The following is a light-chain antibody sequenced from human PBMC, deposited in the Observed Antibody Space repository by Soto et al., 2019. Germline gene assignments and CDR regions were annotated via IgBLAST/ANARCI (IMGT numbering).Light chain of an antibody. J-gene: IGLJ1*01. V-gene: IGLV2-14*03. Sequence: QSALTQPASVSGSPGQSITISCTGTSSDVGRYNYVPWYQHHPGKAPKLIFYDVSNRPSGVSERFSVSKSGYTASLTISGLQAEDEADYYCNSYTTSSTYVFGTGTKVTVL. CDR3: NSYTTSSTYV. CDR2: DVS. CDR1: SSDVGRYNY.